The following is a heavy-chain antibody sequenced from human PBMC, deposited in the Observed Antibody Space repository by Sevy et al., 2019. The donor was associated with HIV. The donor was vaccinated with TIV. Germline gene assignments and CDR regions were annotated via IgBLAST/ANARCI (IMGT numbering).Heavy chain of an antibody. V-gene: IGHV3-23*01. CDR3: AKDRRDIVATITGFDY. Sequence: GGSLRLSCAASGFTFSSYAMSWVRQAPGKGLEWVAAISGSGGSTYYADSVKGRFTSSRDNSKNTLYLQMNSLRAEDTAVYYCAKDRRDIVATITGFDYWGQGTLVTVSS. CDR2: ISGSGGST. D-gene: IGHD5-12*01. CDR1: GFTFSSYA. J-gene: IGHJ4*02.